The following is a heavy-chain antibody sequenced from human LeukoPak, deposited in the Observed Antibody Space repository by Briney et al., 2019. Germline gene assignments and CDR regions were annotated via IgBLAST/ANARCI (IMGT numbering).Heavy chain of an antibody. V-gene: IGHV3-48*03. D-gene: IGHD3-10*02. Sequence: PGGSLRLSCAVSGFTFSSYEMNWVRQAPGKGLEWISCISTTGSTIYNTDIVQGRFTISRDNARNSLYLQMNSLRAEDTAVYYCARNFSYYVLWGQGTLVIVSS. CDR3: ARNFSYYVL. J-gene: IGHJ4*02. CDR2: ISTTGSTI. CDR1: GFTFSSYE.